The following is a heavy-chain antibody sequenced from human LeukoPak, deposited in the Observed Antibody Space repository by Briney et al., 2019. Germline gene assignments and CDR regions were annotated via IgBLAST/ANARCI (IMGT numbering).Heavy chain of an antibody. J-gene: IGHJ4*02. CDR2: ISAYNGNT. D-gene: IGHD6-19*01. CDR1: GYTFTGYY. Sequence: ASVKVSCKASGYTFTGYYMHWVRQAPGQGLEWMGWISAYNGNTNYAQKLQGRVTMTTDTSTSTAYMELRSLRSDDTAVYYCASGWYGDDYWGQGTLVTVSS. CDR3: ASGWYGDDY. V-gene: IGHV1-18*04.